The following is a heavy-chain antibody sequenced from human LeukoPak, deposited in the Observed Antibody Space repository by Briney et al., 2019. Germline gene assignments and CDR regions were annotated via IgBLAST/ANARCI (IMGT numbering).Heavy chain of an antibody. CDR1: GFTFSSYA. Sequence: GRSLRLSCAASGFTFSSYAMHWVRQAPGKGLEWVAVISYDGSNKYYADSVKGRFTISRDNSKNTLYLQMNSLRAEDTAVYYCARAAQQLVPDGWFDPWGQGTLVTFSS. D-gene: IGHD6-13*01. CDR2: ISYDGSNK. CDR3: ARAAQQLVPDGWFDP. J-gene: IGHJ5*02. V-gene: IGHV3-30*04.